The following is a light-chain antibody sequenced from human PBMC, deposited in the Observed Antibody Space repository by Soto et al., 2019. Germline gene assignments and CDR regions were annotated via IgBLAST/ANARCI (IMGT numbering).Light chain of an antibody. CDR1: QDISNY. Sequence: DIQMTQSPSSLSASVGDRVTITCQASQDISNYLHWYQQKPGKAPKLLIYDASNLETGVPSRFSGSGSGTDFTFTISSLQPEDIATYYCQQYDNLLLTFGGGTKVEI. CDR3: QQYDNLLLT. J-gene: IGKJ4*01. CDR2: DAS. V-gene: IGKV1-33*01.